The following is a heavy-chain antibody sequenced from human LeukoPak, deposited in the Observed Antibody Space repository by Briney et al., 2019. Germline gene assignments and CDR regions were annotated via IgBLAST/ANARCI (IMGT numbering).Heavy chain of an antibody. D-gene: IGHD3-10*01. Sequence: ASVKVSCKASGYTFTGYYMHWVRPTPGQGLEWMGWINPNSGGTSYGQKFQGRVTMTRDTSISTGYMELSRLRSDDTAVYYCATSGRFGEYFDFWGQGTLVTVSS. V-gene: IGHV1-2*02. CDR2: INPNSGGT. J-gene: IGHJ4*02. CDR3: ATSGRFGEYFDF. CDR1: GYTFTGYY.